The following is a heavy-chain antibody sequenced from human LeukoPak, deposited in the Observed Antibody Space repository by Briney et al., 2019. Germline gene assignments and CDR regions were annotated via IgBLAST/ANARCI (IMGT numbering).Heavy chain of an antibody. D-gene: IGHD3-22*01. CDR1: GYTLTELS. V-gene: IGHV1-24*01. J-gene: IGHJ4*02. CDR3: ATAQYYYDSSGYYYFDY. Sequence: GASVKVSCKXSGYTLTELSMHWVRQAPGKGLEWMGDFDPEDGETIYAQKFQGRVTMTEDTSTDTAYMELSSLRSEDTAVYYCATAQYYYDSSGYYYFDYWGQGTLVTVSS. CDR2: FDPEDGET.